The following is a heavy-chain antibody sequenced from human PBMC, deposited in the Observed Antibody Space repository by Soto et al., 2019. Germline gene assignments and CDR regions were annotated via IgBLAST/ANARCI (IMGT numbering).Heavy chain of an antibody. CDR1: GYTFTGYY. V-gene: IGHV1-2*02. Sequence: ASVKVSGKASGYTFTGYYMHWVRQAPGQGLEWIGWINPNSGGTNYAQKFQGRVTMTRDTSISTDYMELSRLRSDDTAVYYCAREHISCSDFDYWGQGTLVTVSS. D-gene: IGHD2-2*01. CDR2: INPNSGGT. J-gene: IGHJ4*02. CDR3: AREHISCSDFDY.